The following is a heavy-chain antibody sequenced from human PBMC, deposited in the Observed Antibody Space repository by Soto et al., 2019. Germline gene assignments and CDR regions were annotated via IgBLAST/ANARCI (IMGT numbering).Heavy chain of an antibody. CDR1: GFSLSTSGVG. V-gene: IGHV2-5*02. Sequence: SGPTLVNPTQTLTLTCTFSGFSLSTSGVGVGWIRQPPGKALEWLALIYWDDDKRYSPSLKSRLTITKDTSKNQVVLTMTNMDPVDTATYYCAHTTPLAYCGGDCYNYFEYWGQGTLVTVSS. D-gene: IGHD2-21*01. CDR2: IYWDDDK. CDR3: AHTTPLAYCGGDCYNYFEY. J-gene: IGHJ4*02.